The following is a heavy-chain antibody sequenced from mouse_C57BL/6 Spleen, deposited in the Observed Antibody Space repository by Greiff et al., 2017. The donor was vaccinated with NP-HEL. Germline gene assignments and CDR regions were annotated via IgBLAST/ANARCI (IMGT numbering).Heavy chain of an antibody. CDR1: GYSFTSGYF. J-gene: IGHJ2*01. CDR3: ARGAGTGFDY. D-gene: IGHD4-1*01. V-gene: IGHV3-6*01. Sequence: VQLQQSGPGLVKPSQSLSLTCSVTGYSFTSGYFWNWIRQFPGNQLEWMGYISYDGSNNYNPSLKNRISITRAKSKNQFFLKLKSVTTEDTATDCCARGAGTGFDYWGKGTTLTVSS. CDR2: ISYDGSN.